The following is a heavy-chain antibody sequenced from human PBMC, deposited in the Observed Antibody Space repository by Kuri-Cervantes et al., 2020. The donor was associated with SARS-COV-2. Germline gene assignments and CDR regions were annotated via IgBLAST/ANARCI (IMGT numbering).Heavy chain of an antibody. J-gene: IGHJ4*02. D-gene: IGHD6-13*01. Sequence: GSLRLSCTVSGGSISSYYWSWIRQPPGKGPEWIGYIYYSGSTNYNPSLKSRVTISVDTSKNQFSLKLSSVTAADTAVYYCARVGEYSSSLDYWGQGTLVTVSS. CDR1: GGSISSYY. CDR2: IYYSGST. CDR3: ARVGEYSSSLDY. V-gene: IGHV4-59*01.